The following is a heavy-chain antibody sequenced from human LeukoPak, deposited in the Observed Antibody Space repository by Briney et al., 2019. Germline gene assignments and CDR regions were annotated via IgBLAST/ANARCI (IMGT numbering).Heavy chain of an antibody. CDR1: GFTFSSYG. J-gene: IGHJ4*02. CDR2: ICYGGSSE. D-gene: IGHD3-10*01. CDR3: ARDYGSGSYRSPWD. V-gene: IGHV3-33*01. Sequence: WGSLRLSCAASGFTFSSYGMHLVRQAPGNVLEWVAVICYGGSSEYYADSLKGRFTISRDNSKNTLYLQMNSRRVEDTAGCYFARDYGSGSYRSPWDWGQGTLVPVSS.